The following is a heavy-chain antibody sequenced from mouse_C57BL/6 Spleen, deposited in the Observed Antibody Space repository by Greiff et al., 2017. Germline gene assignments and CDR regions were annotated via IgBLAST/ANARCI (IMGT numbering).Heavy chain of an antibody. J-gene: IGHJ2*01. Sequence: QVQLQQSGPELVKPGASVKISCKASGYAFSSSWMNWVKQRPGKGLEWIGRIYPGDGDTNYNGKFKGKATLTADKPSSSAYMQLSSLTSEDSAVYFCARMNWDDPDYWGQGTTLTVSS. CDR3: ARMNWDDPDY. CDR2: IYPGDGDT. D-gene: IGHD4-1*01. CDR1: GYAFSSSW. V-gene: IGHV1-82*01.